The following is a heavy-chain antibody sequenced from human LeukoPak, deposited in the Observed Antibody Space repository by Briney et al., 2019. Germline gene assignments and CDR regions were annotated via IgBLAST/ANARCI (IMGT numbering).Heavy chain of an antibody. CDR3: SSQMYLGVMDV. Sequence: SDTLSLPCTVSGRPIRRCYWIWIRQPRGRALVWLGHIYNSWCTNYHPSLKSRATISEETSRNHFFLKVSSPTAAATAEIFRSSQMYLGVMDVWGQGTTVSVSS. J-gene: IGHJ6*02. D-gene: IGHD3-16*01. V-gene: IGHV4-4*08. CDR1: GRPIRRCY. CDR2: IYNSWCT.